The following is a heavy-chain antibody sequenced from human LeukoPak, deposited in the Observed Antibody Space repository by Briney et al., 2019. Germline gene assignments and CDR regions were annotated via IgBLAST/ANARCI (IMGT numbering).Heavy chain of an antibody. J-gene: IGHJ4*02. CDR3: AKGSSGSYWVSDY. Sequence: GGSLRLSCAASGFTFSSHAMSWVRQAPGKGLEWVSTISGSGGSTHYADSVKGRFTISRDNSKNTLYLQMNSLRAEDTAVYYCAKGSSGSYWVSDYWGQGTLVTVSS. CDR2: ISGSGGST. CDR1: GFTFSSHA. V-gene: IGHV3-23*01. D-gene: IGHD1-26*01.